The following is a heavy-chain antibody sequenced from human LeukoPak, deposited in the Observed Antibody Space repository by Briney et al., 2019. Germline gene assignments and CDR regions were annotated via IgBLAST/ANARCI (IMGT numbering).Heavy chain of an antibody. CDR2: ITSNSGAI. V-gene: IGHV3-48*02. CDR1: GFTFSFYS. Sequence: PGGSLRLSCAASGFTFSFYSMNWVRQAPGEGLEWISYITSNSGAIYYADSVKGRFIISRDNAKNSLSLQMNSLRDEDTAIYYCARSVEGHFDYWGQGTLVTVSS. J-gene: IGHJ4*02. CDR3: ARSVEGHFDY. D-gene: IGHD2-21*01.